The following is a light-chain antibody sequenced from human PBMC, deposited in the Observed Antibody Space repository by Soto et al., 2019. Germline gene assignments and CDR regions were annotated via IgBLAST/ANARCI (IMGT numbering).Light chain of an antibody. Sequence: SCELTQPPSVSVAPGKTARITCGGNNIGSKSVHWYQQKPGQAPVLVIYYDSDRPSGIPERFSGSNSGNTATLTISRVEAGDEADYYCQVWDSSSDPWVFGGGTKLTVL. CDR1: NIGSKS. J-gene: IGLJ3*02. CDR2: YDS. V-gene: IGLV3-21*04. CDR3: QVWDSSSDPWV.